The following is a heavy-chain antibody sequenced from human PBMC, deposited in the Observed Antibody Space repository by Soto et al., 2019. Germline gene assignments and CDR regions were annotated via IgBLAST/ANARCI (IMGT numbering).Heavy chain of an antibody. D-gene: IGHD3-16*01. J-gene: IGHJ6*02. CDR3: ARSPVGGVNHYYGMDV. Sequence: QVQLVQSGAEVKKPGSSVKVSCKASGGTFSSYAISWVRQAPGQGLEWMGGIIPIFGTANYAQKFQGRVTITAYESTSTAYMELSSLRSEDTAVYYCARSPVGGVNHYYGMDVWGQGTTVTVSS. CDR1: GGTFSSYA. V-gene: IGHV1-69*01. CDR2: IIPIFGTA.